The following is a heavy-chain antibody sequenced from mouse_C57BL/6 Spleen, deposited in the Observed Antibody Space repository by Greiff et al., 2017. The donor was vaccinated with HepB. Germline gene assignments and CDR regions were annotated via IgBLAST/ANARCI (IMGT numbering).Heavy chain of an antibody. Sequence: EVKLLESGGGLVQPGGSMKLSCVASGFTFSNYWMNWVRQSPEKGLEWVAQIRLKSDNYATHYAESVKGRFTISRDDSKSSVYLQMNNLRAEDTGIYYCTGLYDGYYVRYWGQGTTLTVSS. CDR2: IRLKSDNYAT. CDR1: GFTFSNYW. D-gene: IGHD2-3*01. V-gene: IGHV6-3*01. J-gene: IGHJ2*01. CDR3: TGLYDGYYVRY.